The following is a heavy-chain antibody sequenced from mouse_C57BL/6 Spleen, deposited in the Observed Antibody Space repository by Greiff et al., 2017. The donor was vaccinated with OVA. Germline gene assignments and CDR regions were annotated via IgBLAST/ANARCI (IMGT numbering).Heavy chain of an antibody. Sequence: QVQLKESGAELVKPGASVKLSCKASGYTFTSYWMQWVKQRPGQGLEWIGEIDPSDSSTNYNQKFKGKATLTVDTSSSTAYMQLSSLTSEDSAVYYCARRGIGYWGQGTTLTVSS. J-gene: IGHJ2*01. CDR1: GYTFTSYW. V-gene: IGHV1-50*01. CDR3: ARRGIGY. CDR2: IDPSDSST. D-gene: IGHD2-14*01.